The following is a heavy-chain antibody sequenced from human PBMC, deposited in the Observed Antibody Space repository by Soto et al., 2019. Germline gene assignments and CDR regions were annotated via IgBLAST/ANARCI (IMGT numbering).Heavy chain of an antibody. CDR1: GFTFSSYW. Sequence: EMQLVESGGDLVQPGGSLRLSCATAGFTFSSYWLHWVRQAPGKGLVWVSRIKSDGTSPTYSDSVKGRFTISRDDAKNTLYLQMRGLRYEDTSVYYCTSAPQYYYMEVWGKGTTVTVSS. CDR2: IKSDGTSP. J-gene: IGHJ6*03. V-gene: IGHV3-74*01. CDR3: TSAPQYYYMEV.